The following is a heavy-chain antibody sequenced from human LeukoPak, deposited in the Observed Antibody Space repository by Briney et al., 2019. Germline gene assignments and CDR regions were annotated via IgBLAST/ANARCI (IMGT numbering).Heavy chain of an antibody. Sequence: GGSLRLSCAASGFTFDDYAMHWVRHARGKGLEWVSHISGDGGSTYYADSVKGRFTISRDNSKNSLYLQMNSLRTEDTALYYCAKDLEIVDYYDSSGRGSWGQGTLVTVSS. CDR1: GFTFDDYA. CDR3: AKDLEIVDYYDSSGRGS. D-gene: IGHD3-22*01. J-gene: IGHJ4*02. CDR2: ISGDGGST. V-gene: IGHV3-43*02.